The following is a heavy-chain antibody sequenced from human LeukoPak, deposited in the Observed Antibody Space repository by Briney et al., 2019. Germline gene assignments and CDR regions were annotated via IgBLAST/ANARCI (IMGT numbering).Heavy chain of an antibody. CDR3: ARFDFDWLSVFDY. D-gene: IGHD3-9*01. J-gene: IGHJ4*02. Sequence: PSETLSLTCTVSGGSISSSSYYWGWIRQPPGKGLEWIGSIYYSGSTYYNPSLKSRVTISVDTSKNQFSLKLSSVTAADTAVYYCARFDFDWLSVFDYWGQGTLVTVSS. V-gene: IGHV4-39*07. CDR2: IYYSGST. CDR1: GGSISSSSYY.